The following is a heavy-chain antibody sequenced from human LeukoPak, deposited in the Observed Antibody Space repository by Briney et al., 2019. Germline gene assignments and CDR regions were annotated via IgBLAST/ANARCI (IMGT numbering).Heavy chain of an antibody. V-gene: IGHV4-39*07. CDR3: ARERDFWSGYYGNAPNWFDP. Sequence: PSETLSLTCTVSGGSISSSSYYWGWIRQPPGKGLEWIRSIYYSGSTYYNPSLKSRVTISVDTSKDQFSLKLSSVPAADTAVYYCARERDFWSGYYGNAPNWFDPWGQGTLVTVSS. J-gene: IGHJ5*02. D-gene: IGHD3-3*01. CDR2: IYYSGST. CDR1: GGSISSSSYY.